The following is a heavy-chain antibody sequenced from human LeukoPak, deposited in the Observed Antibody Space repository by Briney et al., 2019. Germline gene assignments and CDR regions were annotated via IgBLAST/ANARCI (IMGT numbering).Heavy chain of an antibody. J-gene: IGHJ4*02. CDR3: ARGIGTGRQPFDY. CDR1: GGSFSGYY. Sequence: PSETLSLTCAVYGGSFSGYYWSWIRQPPGKGLEWIGEINHSGSTNYNPSLKSRVTISVDTSKNQFSLKLSSVTAADTAVYYCARGIGTGRQPFDYWGQGTLVTVSS. D-gene: IGHD1-1*01. CDR2: INHSGST. V-gene: IGHV4-34*01.